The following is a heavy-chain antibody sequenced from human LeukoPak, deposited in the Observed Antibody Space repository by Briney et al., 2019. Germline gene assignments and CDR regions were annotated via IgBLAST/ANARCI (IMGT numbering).Heavy chain of an antibody. CDR2: IYHSGST. CDR3: AGSPNYYFDY. Sequence: SETLSLTCTVSGGSISSGGYYWSWIRQRPGVGLEWIGFIYHSGSTYYNPSLKSRVTISVDRSKNQFSLKLSSVTAADTAVYYCAGSPNYYFDYWGQGTLVTVSS. CDR1: GGSISSGGYY. V-gene: IGHV4-31*03. J-gene: IGHJ4*02.